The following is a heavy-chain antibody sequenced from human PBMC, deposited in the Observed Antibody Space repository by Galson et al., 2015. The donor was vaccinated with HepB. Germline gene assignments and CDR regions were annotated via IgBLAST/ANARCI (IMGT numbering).Heavy chain of an antibody. CDR2: IIPILGIA. CDR1: GGTFSSYT. D-gene: IGHD3-10*01. J-gene: IGHJ4*02. Sequence: SVKVSCKASGGTFSSYTISWVRQAPGQGLEWMGRIIPILGIANYAQKFQGRVTITADKSTSTAYMELSSLRSEDTAVYYCASGSGTLGLQFDYWGQGTLVTVSS. V-gene: IGHV1-69*02. CDR3: ASGSGTLGLQFDY.